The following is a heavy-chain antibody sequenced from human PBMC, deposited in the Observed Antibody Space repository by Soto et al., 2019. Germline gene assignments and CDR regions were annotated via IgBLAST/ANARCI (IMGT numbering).Heavy chain of an antibody. CDR2: ISYDGSNK. V-gene: IGHV3-30*18. Sequence: GGSLRLSCAASGFTFSSYGMHWVRQAPGKGLEWVAVISYDGSNKYYADSVKGRFTISRDNSKNTLYLQMNSLRAEDTAVYYCAKEMVVVAATRGMDVWGQGTTVTVSS. CDR3: AKEMVVVAATRGMDV. CDR1: GFTFSSYG. D-gene: IGHD2-15*01. J-gene: IGHJ6*02.